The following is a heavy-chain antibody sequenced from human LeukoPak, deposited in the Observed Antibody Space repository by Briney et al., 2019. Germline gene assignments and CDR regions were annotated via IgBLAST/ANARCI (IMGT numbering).Heavy chain of an antibody. CDR2: INHSGST. CDR1: GGSFSGYY. D-gene: IGHD6-6*01. V-gene: IGHV4-34*01. CDR3: ARVGSSSPTLFDY. J-gene: IGHJ4*02. Sequence: PSETLSLTCAVYGGSFSGYYWSWIRQPPGKGLEWIGEINHSGSTNYNPSLKSRVTISVDTSKNQFSLKLSSVTAADTAVYYCARVGSSSPTLFDYWGQGTLVTVS.